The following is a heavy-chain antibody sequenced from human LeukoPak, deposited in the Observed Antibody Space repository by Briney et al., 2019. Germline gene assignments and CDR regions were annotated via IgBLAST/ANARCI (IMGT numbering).Heavy chain of an antibody. CDR1: GFTFSGSA. CDR2: IRSKANSYAT. Sequence: GGSLRLSCAASGFTFSGSAMHWVRQASGKGLEWVGRIRSKANSYATAYAASVKGRFTISRDDSKNTAYLQMNSLKTEDTAVYYCAKYSGDYFGDYWGQGNLVTVSS. J-gene: IGHJ4*02. CDR3: AKYSGDYFGDY. D-gene: IGHD1-26*01. V-gene: IGHV3-73*01.